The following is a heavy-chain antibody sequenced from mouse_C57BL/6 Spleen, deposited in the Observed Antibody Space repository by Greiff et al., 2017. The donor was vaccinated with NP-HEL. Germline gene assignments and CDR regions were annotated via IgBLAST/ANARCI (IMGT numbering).Heavy chain of an antibody. CDR2: INPNNGGT. D-gene: IGHD1-1*01. CDR3: AGYYGSSYRWYFDV. J-gene: IGHJ1*03. Sequence: VQLQQSGPELVKPGASVKISCKASGYTFTDYYMNWVKQSHGKSLEWIGDINPNNGGTSYNQKFKGKATLTVDKSSSTAYMELRSLTSEDSAVYYCAGYYGSSYRWYFDVWGTGTTVTVSS. V-gene: IGHV1-26*01. CDR1: GYTFTDYY.